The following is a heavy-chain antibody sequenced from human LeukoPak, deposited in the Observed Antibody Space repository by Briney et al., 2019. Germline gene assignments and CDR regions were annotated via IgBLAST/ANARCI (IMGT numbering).Heavy chain of an antibody. D-gene: IGHD3-10*01. CDR2: ISAYNGNT. CDR1: GYTFTSYG. CDR3: ARVRKGYYYGSGSYYSPELNWFDP. Sequence: ASVKVSCKASGYTFTSYGISWVRQAPGQGLEGMGWISAYNGNTNYAQKLQGRVTMTTDTSTSTAYMELRSLRSDDTAVYYCARVRKGYYYGSGSYYSPELNWFDPWGQGTLVTVSS. J-gene: IGHJ5*02. V-gene: IGHV1-18*04.